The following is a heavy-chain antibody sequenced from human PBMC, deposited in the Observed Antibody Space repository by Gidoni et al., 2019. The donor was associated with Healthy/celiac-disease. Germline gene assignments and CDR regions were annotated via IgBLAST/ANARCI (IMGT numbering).Heavy chain of an antibody. D-gene: IGHD6-19*01. V-gene: IGHV1-69*01. Sequence: QVQLVQSGAEVKKPGSSVKVSCKASGGTFSSYAISWVRQAPGQGLEWMGGIIPIFGTANYAQKFQGRVTITADESTSTAYMELSSLRSEDTAVYYCARDRPVPGIAVAGTNWFDPWGQGTLVTVSS. J-gene: IGHJ5*02. CDR3: ARDRPVPGIAVAGTNWFDP. CDR1: GGTFSSYA. CDR2: IIPIFGTA.